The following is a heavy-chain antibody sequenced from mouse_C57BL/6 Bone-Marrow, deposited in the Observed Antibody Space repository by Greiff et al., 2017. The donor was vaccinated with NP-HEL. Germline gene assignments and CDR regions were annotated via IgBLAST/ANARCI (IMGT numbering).Heavy chain of an antibody. J-gene: IGHJ1*03. D-gene: IGHD1-1*01. CDR1: GFTFSSYA. Sequence: EVMLVESGGGLVKPGGSLKLSCAASGFTFSSYAMSWVRQTPEKRLEWVATISDGGSYTYYPDNVKGRFTISRDNAKNNLYLQMSHLKSEDTAMYYCARDRHYGSSFWYFDVWGTGTTVTVSS. V-gene: IGHV5-4*01. CDR2: ISDGGSYT. CDR3: ARDRHYGSSFWYFDV.